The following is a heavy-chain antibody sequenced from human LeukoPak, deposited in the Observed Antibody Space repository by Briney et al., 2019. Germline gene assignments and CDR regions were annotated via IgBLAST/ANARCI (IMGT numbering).Heavy chain of an antibody. CDR2: IIPIFGTA. Sequence: SVKVSCKASGGTFSSYAISWVRQAPGQGLEWMGRIIPIFGTANYAQKVQGRVTITTDESTSTAYMELSSLRSEDTAVYYCARDSAYYSDGSAIDYWGQGTLVTVSS. D-gene: IGHD3-22*01. CDR1: GGTFSSYA. V-gene: IGHV1-69*05. J-gene: IGHJ4*02. CDR3: ARDSAYYSDGSAIDY.